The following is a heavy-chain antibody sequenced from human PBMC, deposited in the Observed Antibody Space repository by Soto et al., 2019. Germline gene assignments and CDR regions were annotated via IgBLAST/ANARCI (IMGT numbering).Heavy chain of an antibody. CDR1: GGTFSSYT. CDR3: ARVKGGGSGS. CDR2: IIPILGIA. Sequence: QVQLVQSGAEVKKPGSSVKVSCKASGGTFSSYTISWVRQAPGQGLEWMGRIIPILGIANYAQKFQGRVTITAGKSTSAAYLELSSLKSEDTAVYYCARVKGGGSGSWGQGTLVTVSS. V-gene: IGHV1-69*02. D-gene: IGHD2-15*01. J-gene: IGHJ4*02.